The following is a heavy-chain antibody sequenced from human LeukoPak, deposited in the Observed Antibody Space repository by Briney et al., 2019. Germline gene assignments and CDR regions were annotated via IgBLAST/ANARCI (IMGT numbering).Heavy chain of an antibody. D-gene: IGHD3-10*01. CDR3: ARDLSYYGSGSYYFDY. J-gene: IGHJ4*02. CDR2: INPNSGGT. Sequence: ASAKVSCKASGYTFTGNHMHWVRQAPGQGLEWMGWINPNSGGTNYAQKFQGRVTMTSDTSISTAYTELSRLRSDDTAVYYCARDLSYYGSGSYYFDYWGQGTLVTVSS. V-gene: IGHV1-2*02. CDR1: GYTFTGNH.